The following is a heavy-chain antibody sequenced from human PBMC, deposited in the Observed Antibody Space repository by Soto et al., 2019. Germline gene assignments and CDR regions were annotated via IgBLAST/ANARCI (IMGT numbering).Heavy chain of an antibody. V-gene: IGHV3-7*01. CDR2: IKRDGSGG. CDR3: ARDVSPGSSGWYFDAFDI. CDR1: GFTFDNYW. Sequence: QLVESGGGLVQPGGSLRLSCEASGFTFDNYWMTWVRQAPGKGLEWVANIKRDGSGGSYLDSVRGRFTVSRDNARNSLYLQMNSLRAKDTALYYCARDVSPGSSGWYFDAFDIWGQGTLVTVSS. D-gene: IGHD6-13*01. J-gene: IGHJ3*02.